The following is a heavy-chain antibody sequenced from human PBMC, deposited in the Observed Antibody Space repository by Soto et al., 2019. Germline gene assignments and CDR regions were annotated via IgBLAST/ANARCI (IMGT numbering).Heavy chain of an antibody. D-gene: IGHD3-3*01. Sequence: ASVKVSCKASGYTFTGYYMHWVRQAPGQGLEWMGWINPNSGGTNYAQKFQGRVTMTRDTSTSTAYMELSRLRSDDTAVYYCARDPYDFWGGAGGMDVWGQGTTVTVSS. CDR3: ARDPYDFWGGAGGMDV. J-gene: IGHJ6*02. CDR2: INPNSGGT. V-gene: IGHV1-2*02. CDR1: GYTFTGYY.